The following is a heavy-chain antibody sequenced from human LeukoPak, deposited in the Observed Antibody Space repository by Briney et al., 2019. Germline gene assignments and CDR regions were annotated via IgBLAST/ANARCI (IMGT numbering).Heavy chain of an antibody. J-gene: IGHJ6*03. CDR2: IIPIFGTA. V-gene: IGHV1-69*13. CDR3: ARAPYDSDVQIGFYYYYMDV. Sequence: ASVKVSCKASGCTFSSYAISWVRQAPGQGLEWMGGIIPIFGTANYAQKFQGRVTITADESTSTAYMELSSLRSEDTAVYYCARAPYDSDVQIGFYYYYMDVWGKGTTVTVSS. D-gene: IGHD3-22*01. CDR1: GCTFSSYA.